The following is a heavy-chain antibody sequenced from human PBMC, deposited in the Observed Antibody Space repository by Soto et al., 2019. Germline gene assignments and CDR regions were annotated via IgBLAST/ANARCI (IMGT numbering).Heavy chain of an antibody. J-gene: IGHJ6*02. D-gene: IGHD2-2*01. CDR1: GFPLSNARMV. Sequence: QVTLKESGPVLVKPTETLTLTCTVSGFPLSNARMVVSWIRQPPGKALEWLAHIFSNDEKSYSSSLKSRLTSSKDTSKSQVVLTMTNMDPVDTATYYCARIQCISTSCYYDYYYGMDVWGQGTTVTVSS. CDR3: ARIQCISTSCYYDYYYGMDV. V-gene: IGHV2-26*01. CDR2: IFSNDEK.